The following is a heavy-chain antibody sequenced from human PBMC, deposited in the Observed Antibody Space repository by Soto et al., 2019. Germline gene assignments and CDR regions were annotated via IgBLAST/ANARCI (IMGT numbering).Heavy chain of an antibody. CDR3: AKGTTEYDFGTYYFYYGMDV. D-gene: IGHD3-3*01. V-gene: IGHV3-23*01. CDR1: VFSFSGYA. J-gene: IGHJ6*02. Sequence: GGSLRLSCVASVFSFSGYAMSWVRQAPGKGLEWVSTISGGGGSTYYADSVQGRFTISRDTSKNTLYLQMNSLRAEDTAVFYCAKGTTEYDFGTYYFYYGMDVWGQGTTVTVSS. CDR2: ISGGGGST.